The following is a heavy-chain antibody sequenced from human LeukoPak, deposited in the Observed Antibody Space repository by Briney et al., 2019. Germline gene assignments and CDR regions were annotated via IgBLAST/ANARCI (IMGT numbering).Heavy chain of an antibody. V-gene: IGHV3-48*01. CDR2: ISSFSGTI. CDR1: GFDFRSYS. D-gene: IGHD3-16*01. Sequence: GGSLRLSCAASGFDFRSYSMNWVRQAPGKGLEWVSYISSFSGTIDYADSVKGRFIISRDNAQNSLFLQMNSLRAEDTAVYYCVRDQGGAVSYWGQGTLVTVSS. CDR3: VRDQGGAVSY. J-gene: IGHJ4*02.